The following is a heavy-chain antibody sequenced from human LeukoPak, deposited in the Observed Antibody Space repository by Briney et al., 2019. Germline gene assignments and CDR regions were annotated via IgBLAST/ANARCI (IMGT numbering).Heavy chain of an antibody. CDR3: ATDNYGKDY. D-gene: IGHD5-18*01. CDR2: INPDSGGT. J-gene: IGHJ4*02. V-gene: IGHV1-2*06. Sequence: GASVKVSCKASGYTFTGYYVYWVRQAPGQGLEWMGQINPDSGGTNYAQKFQGRVTMTRDTSISTAYMELSRLRSDDTAVYYCATDNYGKDYWGQGTLVTVSS. CDR1: GYTFTGYY.